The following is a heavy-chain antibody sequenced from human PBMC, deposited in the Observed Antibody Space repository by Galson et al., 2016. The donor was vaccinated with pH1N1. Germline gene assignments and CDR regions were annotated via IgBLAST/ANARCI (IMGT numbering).Heavy chain of an antibody. CDR1: GSTFDAFA. J-gene: IGHJ2*01. V-gene: IGHV3-9*01. CDR3: AKDHCSHGDTNCFYFDL. D-gene: IGHD4-17*01. CDR2: ITWNSHVI. Sequence: SLRLSCAASGSTFDAFAMHWVRQVPGEGLEWVSVITWNSHVIDYADSVKGRFTISRDNARNSLYLQMNNLRPEDSAFYFCAKDHCSHGDTNCFYFDLWGRGTRVTVSS.